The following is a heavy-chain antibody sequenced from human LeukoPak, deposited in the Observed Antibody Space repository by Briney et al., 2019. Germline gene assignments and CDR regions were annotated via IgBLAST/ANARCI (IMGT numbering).Heavy chain of an antibody. Sequence: GGSLRLSCAASGFTFSSYSMNWVRQAPGKGLEWVSSISSSSSYIYYADSVKGRFTISRDNAKNSLYLQMNSLRAEDTAVYYCARAYYDFWSGYYSQGFDYWGQGTLVTVSS. V-gene: IGHV3-21*01. CDR1: GFTFSSYS. J-gene: IGHJ4*02. CDR3: ARAYYDFWSGYYSQGFDY. CDR2: ISSSSSYI. D-gene: IGHD3-3*01.